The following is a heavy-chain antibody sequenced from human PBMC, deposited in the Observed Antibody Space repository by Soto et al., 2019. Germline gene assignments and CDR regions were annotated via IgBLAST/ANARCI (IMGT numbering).Heavy chain of an antibody. CDR2: IYTSGST. V-gene: IGHV4-4*07. J-gene: IGHJ6*02. CDR1: GGSISSYY. Sequence: LSLTCTVSGGSISSYYWSWIRQPAGKGLEWIGRIYTSGSTNYNPSLKSRVTMSVDTSKNQFSLKLSSVTAADTAVYYCARDWVYSYGFYYGMDVWGQGTTVTVS. CDR3: ARDWVYSYGFYYGMDV. D-gene: IGHD5-18*01.